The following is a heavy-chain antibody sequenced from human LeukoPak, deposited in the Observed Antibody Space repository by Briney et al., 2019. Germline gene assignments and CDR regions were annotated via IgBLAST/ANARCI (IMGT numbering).Heavy chain of an antibody. J-gene: IGHJ5*02. CDR2: IYYSGST. CDR1: GGSISSGGYY. CDR3: ARAIVLMVYGLNWFDP. D-gene: IGHD2-8*01. Sequence: SETLSLTCTVSGGSISSGGYYWSWIRQHPGKGLEWIGYIYYSGSTYYNPSLKSRVTISVDTSKNQFSLKLSSVTAADTAVNYCARAIVLMVYGLNWFDPWGQGTLVTVSS. V-gene: IGHV4-31*03.